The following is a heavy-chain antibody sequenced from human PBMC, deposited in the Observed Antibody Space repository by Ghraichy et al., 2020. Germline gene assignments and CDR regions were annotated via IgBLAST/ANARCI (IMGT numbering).Heavy chain of an antibody. V-gene: IGHV3-23*01. D-gene: IGHD6-19*01. J-gene: IGHJ4*02. CDR2: ISRSGSDA. CDR1: GLTFNNYI. CDR3: ATLPSGRGWDS. Sequence: GGSLRLSCAASGLTFNNYIISWVRQAPGKGLQWVSAISRSGSDAYYAESVRGRFTISRDNSKNTVSLQMNGLRADDTAVYYCATLPSGRGWDSWGQGTLVTVSS.